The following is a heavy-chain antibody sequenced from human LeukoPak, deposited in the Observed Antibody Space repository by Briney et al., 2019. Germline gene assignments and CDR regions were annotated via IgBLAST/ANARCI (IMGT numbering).Heavy chain of an antibody. CDR1: GGSISSYY. CDR2: IYYSGST. V-gene: IGHV4-59*01. Sequence: SETLSLTCTVSGGSISSYYWSWIRQPPGKGLEWIGYIYYSGSTNYNPSLKSRLTISVDTSKTQFSLKLRSVTAADTAVSYCAYGSGWYGYWGQGTLVTVSS. D-gene: IGHD6-19*01. CDR3: AYGSGWYGY. J-gene: IGHJ4*02.